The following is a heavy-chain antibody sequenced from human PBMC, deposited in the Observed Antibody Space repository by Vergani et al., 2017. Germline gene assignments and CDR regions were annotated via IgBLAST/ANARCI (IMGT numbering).Heavy chain of an antibody. D-gene: IGHD5-18*01. Sequence: QVQLVESGGGLVKPGGSLRLSCAASGFTFSDYYMSWVRQAPGKGLEWVSYISSSSSYTNYADSVKGRFTISGDKAKNSLDLKMISLRAEETAVYYCARDRYSYGLYIWGQGTMVTVSS. CDR2: ISSSSSYT. CDR3: ARDRYSYGLYI. V-gene: IGHV3-11*06. CDR1: GFTFSDYY. J-gene: IGHJ3*02.